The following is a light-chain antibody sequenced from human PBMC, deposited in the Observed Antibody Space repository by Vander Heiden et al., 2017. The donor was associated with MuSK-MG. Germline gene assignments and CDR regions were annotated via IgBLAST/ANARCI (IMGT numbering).Light chain of an antibody. CDR3: QQRVDWPLT. Sequence: EIVLTQSPGTLSLSPGERATLSCRASQSVSNSLGWYQQKPSQAPRLLIYDASNGATGIPARFSGRGSGTDFTLTITSLEPEDFAVYYCQQRVDWPLTFGGGTKVEVK. V-gene: IGKV3-11*01. CDR2: DAS. J-gene: IGKJ4*01. CDR1: QSVSNS.